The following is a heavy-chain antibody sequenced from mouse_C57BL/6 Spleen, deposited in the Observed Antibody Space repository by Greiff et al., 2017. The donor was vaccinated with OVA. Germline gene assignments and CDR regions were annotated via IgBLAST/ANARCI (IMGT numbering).Heavy chain of an antibody. D-gene: IGHD2-5*01. V-gene: IGHV1-63*01. Sequence: QVMLQQSGAELVRPGASVTMSCKASGYTFTDYRIGWAKQSPGHGLDWIGAIYPGGGFTSSNEKFKGKATLTADKSSSTAYMQCSSLTAEDAAVYYCARAESNYDGCDYWGQGTTLTVSS. CDR1: GYTFTDYR. CDR3: ARAESNYDGCDY. J-gene: IGHJ2*01. CDR2: IYPGGGFT.